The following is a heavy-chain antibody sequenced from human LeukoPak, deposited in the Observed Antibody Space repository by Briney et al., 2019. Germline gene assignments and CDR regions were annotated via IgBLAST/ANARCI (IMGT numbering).Heavy chain of an antibody. V-gene: IGHV3-30*18. Sequence: GGSLRLSCAASGFTFSSYGMHWVRQAPGKGLEWVAVISYDGSNKYYADSVKGRFTISRDNSKNTLYLQMNSLRAEDTAVYYCAKTPRRDSSLSYFDYWGQGTLVTVSS. CDR2: ISYDGSNK. CDR3: AKTPRRDSSLSYFDY. CDR1: GFTFSSYG. D-gene: IGHD6-13*01. J-gene: IGHJ4*02.